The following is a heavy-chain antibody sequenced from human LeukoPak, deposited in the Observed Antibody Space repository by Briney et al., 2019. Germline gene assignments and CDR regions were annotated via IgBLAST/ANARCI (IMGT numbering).Heavy chain of an antibody. CDR2: TYTDGST. V-gene: IGHV3-66*01. J-gene: IGHJ6*02. CDR1: GFTVSSNY. CDR3: ARAGPAHYGMDV. Sequence: GGSLRLSCAASGFTVSSNYMTWVRQAPGGGLEWVSVTYTDGSTYYADSVKGRFTISRDNSKNTLYLQMSSLRAEDTAVYYCARAGPAHYGMDVWGQGTTVTVSS. D-gene: IGHD7-27*01.